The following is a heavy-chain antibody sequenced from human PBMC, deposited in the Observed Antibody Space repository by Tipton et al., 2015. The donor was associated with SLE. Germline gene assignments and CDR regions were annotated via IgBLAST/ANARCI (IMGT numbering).Heavy chain of an antibody. Sequence: LTCTVSGGSISSHYWSWIRQPPGKGLEWIGYIYYSGSTNYNPSLKSRGTISVDTSKNQFSLKLSSVTAADTAVYYCVRDIGSSWGFDYWGQGTLVTVSS. CDR2: IYYSGST. CDR1: GGSISSHY. V-gene: IGHV4-59*11. J-gene: IGHJ4*02. CDR3: VRDIGSSWGFDY. D-gene: IGHD6-13*01.